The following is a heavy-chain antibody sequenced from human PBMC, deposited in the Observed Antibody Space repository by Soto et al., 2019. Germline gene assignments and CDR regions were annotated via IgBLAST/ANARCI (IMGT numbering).Heavy chain of an antibody. V-gene: IGHV1-69*04. CDR1: GGTFSSYT. J-gene: IGHJ3*02. D-gene: IGHD5-18*01. Sequence: SVKVSCKASGGTFSSYTISWVRQAPGQGLEWMGRIIPILGIANYAQKFQGRVTITADKSTSTAYMELSSLRSEDTAVYYCARERSSGYDAFDIRGQGTMVTGSS. CDR2: IIPILGIA. CDR3: ARERSSGYDAFDI.